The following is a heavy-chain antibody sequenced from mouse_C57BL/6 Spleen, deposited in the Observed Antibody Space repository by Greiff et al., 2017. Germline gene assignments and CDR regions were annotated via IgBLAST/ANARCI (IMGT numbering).Heavy chain of an antibody. CDR3: AEGLIDY. J-gene: IGHJ2*01. CDR2: IYPGDGDT. V-gene: IGHV1-82*01. CDR1: GYAFSSSW. D-gene: IGHD3-1*01. Sequence: QVQLQQSGPELVKPGASVKISCKASGYAFSSSWMNWVKQRPGKGLEWIGRIYPGDGDTNYNGKFKGKATLTADKSSSTAYMQLSSLTSEDSAVYFCAEGLIDYWGQGTTLTVSS.